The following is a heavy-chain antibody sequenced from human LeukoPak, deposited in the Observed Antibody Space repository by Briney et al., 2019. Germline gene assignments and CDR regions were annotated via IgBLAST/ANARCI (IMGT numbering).Heavy chain of an antibody. CDR2: IYYSGNT. CDR1: GGSISSSSYY. CDR3: ARAIVGATDAFDI. V-gene: IGHV4-39*07. D-gene: IGHD1-26*01. Sequence: SETLSLTCAVAGGSISSSSYYWGWIRQPPGKGLEWIGSIYYSGNTYHIPSLKSLVTISVDTSKNQFSLKLSSVTAADTAVYYCARAIVGATDAFDIWGQGTMVTVSS. J-gene: IGHJ3*02.